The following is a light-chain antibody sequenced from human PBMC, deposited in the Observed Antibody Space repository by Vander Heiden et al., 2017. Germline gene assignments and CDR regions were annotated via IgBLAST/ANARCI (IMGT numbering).Light chain of an antibody. V-gene: IGKV3-11*01. CDR2: DAS. CDR1: QSISRY. CDR3: QQRANWPPIT. Sequence: EIVLTQSLATLSLSPGERATLSCRASQSISRYLGWYQQKPGQAPRLLIFDASNRATGIPARFSGSGSGTDFTLTISSLEPEDSALYYCQQRANWPPITFGRGTRLEIK. J-gene: IGKJ5*01.